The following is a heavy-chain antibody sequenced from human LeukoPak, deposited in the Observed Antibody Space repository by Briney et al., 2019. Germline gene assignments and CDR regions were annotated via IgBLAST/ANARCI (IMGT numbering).Heavy chain of an antibody. V-gene: IGHV1-2*02. CDR2: INPNSGGT. D-gene: IGHD6-19*01. J-gene: IGHJ4*02. CDR3: ARDRTRTGYSSGWYHDY. CDR1: GYTFTGYY. Sequence: ASVNVSCKASGYTFTGYYMRWVRQPPGQGLEGMGWINPNSGGTNYAQKFQGRVTMTRDTSISTAYMELSRLRSDDTAVYYCARDRTRTGYSSGWYHDYWGQGTLVTVSS.